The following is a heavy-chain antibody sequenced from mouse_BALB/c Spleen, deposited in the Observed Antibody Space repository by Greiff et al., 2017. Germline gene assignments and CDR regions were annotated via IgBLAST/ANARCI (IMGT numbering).Heavy chain of an antibody. CDR3: ARNSQKDYAMDY. D-gene: IGHD3-1*01. CDR2: IWSGGST. J-gene: IGHJ4*01. CDR1: GFSLTSYG. Sequence: VQLQQSGPGLVQPSQSLSITCTVSGFSLTSYGVHWVRQSPGKGLEWLGVIWSGGSTDYNAALISRLSISKDNSKSQVFFKMNSLQADDTAIYYCARNSQKDYAMDYGGQGTSVTVSS. V-gene: IGHV2-4-1*01.